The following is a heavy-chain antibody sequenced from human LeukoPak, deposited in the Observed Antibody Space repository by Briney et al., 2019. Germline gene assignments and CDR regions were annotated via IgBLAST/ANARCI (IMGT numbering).Heavy chain of an antibody. J-gene: IGHJ4*02. CDR2: ISSSGSTI. Sequence: GGSLRLSCAASGFTFSSYEMNWVRQAPGKGLEWVSYISSSGSTIYYADSVKGRFTISRDNAKNSLYLQMNSLRAEDTAVYYCAKFAGHLASSSWWDWGQGILVTVSS. D-gene: IGHD6-13*01. CDR3: AKFAGHLASSSWWD. CDR1: GFTFSSYE. V-gene: IGHV3-48*03.